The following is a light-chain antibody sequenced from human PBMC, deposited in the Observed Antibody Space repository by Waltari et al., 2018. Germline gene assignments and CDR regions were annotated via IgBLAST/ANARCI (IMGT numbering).Light chain of an antibody. Sequence: QSALTQPRSVSGSPGQSVTISCTGTSSNVGTYNYVSWYQQLPGKAPKLMIADVFKRPSGVPDRFSGSTSGSTASLTISGLQAEDEADYYCCSYAGTYRWVFGGGTKVTVL. CDR2: DVF. V-gene: IGLV2-11*01. CDR3: CSYAGTYRWV. J-gene: IGLJ3*02. CDR1: SSNVGTYNY.